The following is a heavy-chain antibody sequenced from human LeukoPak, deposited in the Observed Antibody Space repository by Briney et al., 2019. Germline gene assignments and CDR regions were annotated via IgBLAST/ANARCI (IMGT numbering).Heavy chain of an antibody. CDR2: IYYSGST. V-gene: IGHV4-59*06. CDR1: GGSISSYY. D-gene: IGHD3-16*01. Sequence: SETLSLTCTVSGGSISSYYWSWIRQHPGKGLEWIGYIYYSGSTYYNPSPKSRVTISVDTSKNQFSLKLSSVTAADTAVYYCARAGGFFSPFGYWGQGTLVTVSS. J-gene: IGHJ4*02. CDR3: ARAGGFFSPFGY.